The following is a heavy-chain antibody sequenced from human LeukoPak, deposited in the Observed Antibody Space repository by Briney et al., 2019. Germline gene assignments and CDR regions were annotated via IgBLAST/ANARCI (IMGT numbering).Heavy chain of an antibody. CDR3: ARDRSEQWLVHAFDI. CDR1: GFTFSSYG. CDR2: ISSSSSTI. Sequence: GGSLRLSSAASGFTFSSYGMNWVRQAPGKGLEWVSYISSSSSTIYYADSVKGRFTISRDNAKNSLYLQMNSLRDEDTAVYYCARDRSEQWLVHAFDIWGQGTMVTVSS. D-gene: IGHD6-19*01. J-gene: IGHJ3*02. V-gene: IGHV3-48*02.